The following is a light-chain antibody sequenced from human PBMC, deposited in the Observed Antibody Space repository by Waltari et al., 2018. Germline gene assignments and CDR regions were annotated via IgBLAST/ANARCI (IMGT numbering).Light chain of an antibody. CDR1: QSVSRN. CDR3: QQYNSWPLT. J-gene: IGKJ4*01. V-gene: IGKV3-15*01. CDR2: GAS. Sequence: EIVMTQSPATLSVSPGERATLSCRASQSVSRNLAWYQQKPGQAPRLLIYGASTSATGIPARFSGSGSGTEFTLTISSLQSEDFAVYYCQQYNSWPLTFGGGTKVEIK.